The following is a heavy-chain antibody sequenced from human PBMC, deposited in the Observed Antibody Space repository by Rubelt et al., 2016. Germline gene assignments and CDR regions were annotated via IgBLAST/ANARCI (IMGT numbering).Heavy chain of an antibody. V-gene: IGHV3-23*01. CDR3: ARDPGWFQFDV. J-gene: IGHJ3*01. CDR2: IGGGGGST. Sequence: GGCLRLSCAASGFTFSSYAMSWARQAPGEGLEWVSAIGGGGGSTYYADSVKGRFTISRDDANNLLYLQMSDLRVEDTAIYYCARDPGWFQFDVWGQGTMAIVSS. CDR1: GFTFSSYA. D-gene: IGHD2-15*01.